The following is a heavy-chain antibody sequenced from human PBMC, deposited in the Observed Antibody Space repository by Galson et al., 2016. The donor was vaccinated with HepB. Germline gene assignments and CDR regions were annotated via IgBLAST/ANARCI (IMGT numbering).Heavy chain of an antibody. CDR2: IIPIFGTA. Sequence: SVKVSCKASGGTFSSYAISWVRQAPGQGLEWMGGIIPIFGTANYAQKFQGRVTITADESTSTAYMELSSLRSEDTAVYYCARTVRVGVVLHGLNNDYYRMAVGGQGSTVTVSS. CDR1: GGTFSSYA. CDR3: ARTVRVGVVLHGLNNDYYRMAV. J-gene: IGHJ6*01. V-gene: IGHV1-69*13. D-gene: IGHD3-3*01.